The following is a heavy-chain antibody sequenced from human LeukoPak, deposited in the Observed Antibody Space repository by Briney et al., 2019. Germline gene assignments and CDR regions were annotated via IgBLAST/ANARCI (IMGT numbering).Heavy chain of an antibody. J-gene: IGHJ4*02. CDR1: GYTFTSYY. Sequence: ASVKVSCKASGYTFTSYYMHWVRQMPGKGLEWMGIIYPGDSDTRYSPSFQGQVTISADKSISIVYLQWSSLKASDTAIYYCARSTGYYQKIDHWGQGTLVTVSS. D-gene: IGHD3-9*01. CDR2: IYPGDSDT. CDR3: ARSTGYYQKIDH. V-gene: IGHV5-51*01.